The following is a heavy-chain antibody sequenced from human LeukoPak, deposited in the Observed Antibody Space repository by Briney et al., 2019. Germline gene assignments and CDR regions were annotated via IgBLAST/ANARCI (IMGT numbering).Heavy chain of an antibody. CDR2: ISYDGSNK. V-gene: IGHV3-30*03. CDR3: ARAGATADAFDI. CDR1: GFTFSSYG. J-gene: IGHJ3*02. D-gene: IGHD1-26*01. Sequence: GGSLRLSCAASGFTFSSYGMHWVRQAPGKGLEWVAVISYDGSNKHYADSVKGRFTISRDNSKNTLYLQMNSLRAEDTAVYYCARAGATADAFDIWGQGTMVTVSS.